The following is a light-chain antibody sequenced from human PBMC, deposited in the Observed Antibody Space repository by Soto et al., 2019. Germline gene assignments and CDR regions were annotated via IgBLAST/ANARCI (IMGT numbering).Light chain of an antibody. J-gene: IGKJ1*01. V-gene: IGKV1-39*01. CDR2: AAA. CDR3: QQADGAPPT. CDR1: PSITTY. Sequence: DIQMTQSPSSLAASAGDRVTITCRASPSITTYVNWYQQTSGEAPKLLIYAAARLQTGVASRFSGSGSGTDFTRTISSLQPEDFATYYCQQADGAPPTFGQGTKVEIK.